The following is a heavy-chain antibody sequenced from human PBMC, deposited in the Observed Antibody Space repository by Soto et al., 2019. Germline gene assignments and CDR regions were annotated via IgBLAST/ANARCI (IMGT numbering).Heavy chain of an antibody. V-gene: IGHV4-31*03. CDR3: ARERGGLQIRLNFDY. CDR1: GGSISSGGYY. D-gene: IGHD4-4*01. J-gene: IGHJ4*02. Sequence: QVQLQESGPGLVKPSQTLSLTCTVSGGSISSGGYYWSWIRQHPGKGLEWIGYIYYSGSTYYNPSLKSRATTSGDTSKHQFSLKLSSVTAADTAVYYCARERGGLQIRLNFDYWGQGTLVTVSS. CDR2: IYYSGST.